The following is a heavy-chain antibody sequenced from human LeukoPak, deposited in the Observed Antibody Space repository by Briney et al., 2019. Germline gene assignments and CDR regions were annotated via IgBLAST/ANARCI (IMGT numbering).Heavy chain of an antibody. Sequence: GGPLRLSCAASGFSFSSYWMHWVRQAPGEGLVWVSRVSSDERTTSYADSVKGRFTVSRDNAKNTVYLQMNSLRVEDTAVYCCARGGSDTAMVHEYWGQGTLVTVSS. CDR3: ARGGSDTAMVHEY. J-gene: IGHJ4*02. D-gene: IGHD5-18*01. CDR2: VSSDERTT. V-gene: IGHV3-74*01. CDR1: GFSFSSYW.